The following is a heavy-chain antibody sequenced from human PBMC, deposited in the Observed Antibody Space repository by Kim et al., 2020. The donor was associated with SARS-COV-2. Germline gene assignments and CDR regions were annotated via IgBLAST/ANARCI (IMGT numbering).Heavy chain of an antibody. J-gene: IGHJ5*02. CDR3: ACELTIFGP. D-gene: IGHD3-3*01. Sequence: SYRPSLKSRVTISVPTSKNPFSLTLSSVTAADTAVYYCACELTIFGPWGQGTLVTVSS. V-gene: IGHV4-30-2*04.